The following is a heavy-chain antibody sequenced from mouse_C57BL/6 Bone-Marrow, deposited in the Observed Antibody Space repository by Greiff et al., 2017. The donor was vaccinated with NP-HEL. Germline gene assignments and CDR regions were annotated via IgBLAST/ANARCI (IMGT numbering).Heavy chain of an antibody. Sequence: QVQLQQSGAELVRPGASVTLSCKASGYTFTDYEMHWVKQTPVHGLEWIGAIDPETGGTAYNQKFKGKAILTADKSSSTAYMELRSLTSEDSAVYYCTRGGTTVVENFDYWGQGTTLTVSS. CDR3: TRGGTTVVENFDY. CDR1: GYTFTDYE. D-gene: IGHD1-1*01. J-gene: IGHJ2*01. V-gene: IGHV1-15*01. CDR2: IDPETGGT.